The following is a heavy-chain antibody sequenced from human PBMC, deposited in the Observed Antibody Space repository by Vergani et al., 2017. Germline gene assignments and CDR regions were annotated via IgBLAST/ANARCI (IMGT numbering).Heavy chain of an antibody. V-gene: IGHV3-23*01. CDR2: ISGSGGST. Sequence: EVQLLESGGGLVQPGGSLRLSCAASGFTFSSYAMSWVRQAPGKGLEWVSAISGSGGSTYYADSVKGRFTISRDNSKNTLYLQMNSLRAEDTAVYYCAKDLDTVKVTPGPADDYWGQGTLVTVSS. J-gene: IGHJ4*02. CDR3: AKDLDTVKVTPGPADDY. D-gene: IGHD4-23*01. CDR1: GFTFSSYA.